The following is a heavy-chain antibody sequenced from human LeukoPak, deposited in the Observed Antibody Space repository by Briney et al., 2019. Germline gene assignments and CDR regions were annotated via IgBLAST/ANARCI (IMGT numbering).Heavy chain of an antibody. D-gene: IGHD2-2*01. CDR1: GYTFTSYY. CDR2: INPSGGST. V-gene: IGHV1-46*01. CDR3: ARDLGGYCSSTSCPPRGEDYYYMDV. J-gene: IGHJ6*03. Sequence: ASVKVSCKASGYTFTSYYMHWVRQAPGQGLEWMGIINPSGGSTSYAQKFQGRVTMTRDTSMSTVYMELSSLRSEDTAVYYCARDLGGYCSSTSCPPRGEDYYYMDVWGKGTTVTVSS.